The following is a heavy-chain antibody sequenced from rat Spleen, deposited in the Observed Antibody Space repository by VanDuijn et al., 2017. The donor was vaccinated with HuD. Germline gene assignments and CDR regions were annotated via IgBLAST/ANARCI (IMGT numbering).Heavy chain of an antibody. CDR2: INTYGGST. D-gene: IGHD1-11*01. Sequence: EVQLVETGGGLVQPGRSLKLSCVASGFTFSSYWMYWIRQAPGKGLEWVSSINTYGGSTYYPDSVKGRFTNSRDTAENTVYLQMNSLRSEDTANYYCAKSLRRGAYWGQVALVTVSS. J-gene: IGHJ3*01. V-gene: IGHV5-58*01. CDR3: AKSLRRGAY. CDR1: GFTFSSYW.